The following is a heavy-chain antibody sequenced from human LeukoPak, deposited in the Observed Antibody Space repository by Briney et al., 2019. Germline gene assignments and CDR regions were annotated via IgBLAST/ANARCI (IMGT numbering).Heavy chain of an antibody. J-gene: IGHJ4*02. Sequence: GGSLRLSCAASGFILSRYSMNWARQAPGKGLERGSYIGSSSSTIHYADSVKGRFTTSSDNAKNSLYLQMNSLRDEDTAVYYCAREAVAGNYFDNWGQGTLVTVSS. CDR3: AREAVAGNYFDN. CDR2: IGSSSSTI. V-gene: IGHV3-48*02. CDR1: GFILSRYS. D-gene: IGHD6-19*01.